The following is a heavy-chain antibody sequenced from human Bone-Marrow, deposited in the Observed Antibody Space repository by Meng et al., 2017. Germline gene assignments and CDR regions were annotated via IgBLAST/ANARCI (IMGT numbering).Heavy chain of an antibody. V-gene: IGHV3-7*01. Sequence: GGSLRLSCAASRFTFSSYWMSWVRQAPGKGLEWVANIKQDGSEKHYVDSVKGRFTISRDNAKNSLYLQMNSLKVEDTAVYYCARDRGSGSYNALPGDYWGQGTLVTVSS. D-gene: IGHD1-26*01. CDR3: ARDRGSGSYNALPGDY. J-gene: IGHJ4*02. CDR1: RFTFSSYW. CDR2: IKQDGSEK.